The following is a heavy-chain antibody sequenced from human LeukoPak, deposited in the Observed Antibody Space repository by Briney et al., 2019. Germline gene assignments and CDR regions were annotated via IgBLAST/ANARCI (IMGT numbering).Heavy chain of an antibody. J-gene: IGHJ5*02. CDR1: GGTFSSYA. CDR3: ARATSFLGITMMYPAAYNWFDP. V-gene: IGHV1-69*13. Sequence: ASVKVSCKASGGTFSSYAISWVRQAPGQGLEWMGGIIPIFGTANYAQKFQGRVTITADESTSTAYMELSSLRSEDTAVYYCARATSFLGITMMYPAAYNWFDPWGQGTLVTVSS. CDR2: IIPIFGTA. D-gene: IGHD3-22*01.